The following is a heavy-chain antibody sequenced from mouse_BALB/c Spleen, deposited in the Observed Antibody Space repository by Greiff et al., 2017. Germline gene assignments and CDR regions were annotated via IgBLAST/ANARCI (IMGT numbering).Heavy chain of an antibody. CDR3: ARPGCSSYWAYAMDY. D-gene: IGHD1-1*01. V-gene: IGHV2-9*02. Sequence: VQLKESGPGLVAPSQSLSITCTVSGFSLTSYGVHWVRQPPGKGLEWLGVIWAGGSTNYNSALMSRLSISKDNSKSQVFLKMNSLQTDDTAMYYCARPGCSSYWAYAMDYWGQGTSVTVSS. CDR1: GFSLTSYG. CDR2: IWAGGST. J-gene: IGHJ4*01.